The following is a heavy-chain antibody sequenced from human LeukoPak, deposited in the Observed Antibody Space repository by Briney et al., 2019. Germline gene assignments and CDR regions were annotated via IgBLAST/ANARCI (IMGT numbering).Heavy chain of an antibody. V-gene: IGHV1-2*06. J-gene: IGHJ4*02. CDR2: INPNSGGT. D-gene: IGHD3-10*01. Sequence: ASVKVSCKASGYTFTGYYMHWVRQAPGQGLEWMGRINPNSGGTNYAQKFQGRVTMTRDTSISTAYMELSRLRSDDTAVYYCARSSQQHLLLWFGELYYWGQGTLVTVSS. CDR3: ARSSQQHLLLWFGELYY. CDR1: GYTFTGYY.